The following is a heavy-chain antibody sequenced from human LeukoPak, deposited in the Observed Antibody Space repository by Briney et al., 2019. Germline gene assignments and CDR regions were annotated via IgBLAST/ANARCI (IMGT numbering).Heavy chain of an antibody. CDR1: GYSFTSYW. V-gene: IGHV5-51*01. Sequence: GESLKISCKGSGYSFTSYWIGWVRQMPGKGLEWMGIIYPGDSDTRYSPSFQGQVTISADKSISTAYLQWSSLKASDTAMYYCARLDSSGYYYWLPFDYWGQGTLVTVSS. D-gene: IGHD3-22*01. CDR3: ARLDSSGYYYWLPFDY. CDR2: IYPGDSDT. J-gene: IGHJ4*02.